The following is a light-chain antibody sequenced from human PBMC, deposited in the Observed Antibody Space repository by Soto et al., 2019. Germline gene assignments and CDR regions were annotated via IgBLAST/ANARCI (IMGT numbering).Light chain of an antibody. CDR3: QQYGSSPET. V-gene: IGKV3-20*01. CDR1: QSVSSSY. Sequence: EIVLTQSPGTLSLSPGERATLSCRASQSVSSSYLAWYQQKPGQAPRLLIYGASSRATGIPGRFSGSGSGTDFTLTISRLEPEDFAVYYCQQYGSSPETFGRGTKVEIK. J-gene: IGKJ1*01. CDR2: GAS.